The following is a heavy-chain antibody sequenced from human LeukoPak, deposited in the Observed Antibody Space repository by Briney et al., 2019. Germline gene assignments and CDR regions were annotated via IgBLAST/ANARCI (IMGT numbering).Heavy chain of an antibody. CDR1: GSSFTSYW. CDR2: IYPGDSDT. J-gene: IGHJ4*02. Sequence: GESLKISCQGSGSSFTSYWIGWVRPLPGKGLEWMGIIYPGDSDTRYSPSFQGQVTISADKSISTAYLQWSSLKASDTAMYYCASAGIAVAGTFNFDYWGQGTLVTVSS. D-gene: IGHD6-19*01. V-gene: IGHV5-51*01. CDR3: ASAGIAVAGTFNFDY.